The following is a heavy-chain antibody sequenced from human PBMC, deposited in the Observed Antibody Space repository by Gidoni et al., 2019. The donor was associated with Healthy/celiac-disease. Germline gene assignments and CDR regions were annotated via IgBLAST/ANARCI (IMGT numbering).Heavy chain of an antibody. CDR2: ISAYNGNT. D-gene: IGHD6-19*01. J-gene: IGHJ5*02. V-gene: IGHV1-18*01. CDR1: GSTFTSYG. CDR3: ARDPAQAVAGTNWFDP. Sequence: QVQLVQSGAEVQKPGASVKVSCKASGSTFTSYGISWVRQAPGQGLEWMGWISAYNGNTNSAQKLQGRVTMTTDTSTSTAYMELRSLRSDDTAVYYCARDPAQAVAGTNWFDPWGQGTLVTVSS.